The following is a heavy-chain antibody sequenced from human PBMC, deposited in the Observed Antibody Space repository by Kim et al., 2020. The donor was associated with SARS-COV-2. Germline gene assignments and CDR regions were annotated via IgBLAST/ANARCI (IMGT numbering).Heavy chain of an antibody. Sequence: SETLSLTCTVSGGSISSYYWSWIRQPPGKGLEWIGYIYYSGSTNYNPSLKSRVTISVDTSKNQFSLKLSSVTAADTAVYYCARVVVESARGAGVWYFDLWGRGTLVTVSS. CDR1: GGSISSYY. J-gene: IGHJ2*01. CDR2: IYYSGST. CDR3: ARVVVESARGAGVWYFDL. V-gene: IGHV4-59*13. D-gene: IGHD1-26*01.